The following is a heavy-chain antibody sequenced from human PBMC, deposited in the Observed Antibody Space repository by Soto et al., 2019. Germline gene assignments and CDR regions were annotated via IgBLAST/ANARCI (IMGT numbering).Heavy chain of an antibody. V-gene: IGHV1-2*04. Sequence: ASVKVSCKASGYTFTGYYMHWVRQAPGQGLEWKGWINPNSGGTNYAQKFQGWVTMTRDTSISTAYMELSRLRSDDTAVYYCARGKAIEYSSSYYFDYWGQGTLVTVSS. CDR1: GYTFTGYY. J-gene: IGHJ4*02. CDR3: ARGKAIEYSSSYYFDY. CDR2: INPNSGGT. D-gene: IGHD6-6*01.